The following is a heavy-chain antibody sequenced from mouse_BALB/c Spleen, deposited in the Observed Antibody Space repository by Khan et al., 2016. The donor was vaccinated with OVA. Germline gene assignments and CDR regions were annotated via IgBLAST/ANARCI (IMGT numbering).Heavy chain of an antibody. CDR3: ASSRSRAWFAS. V-gene: IGHV5-17*02. Sequence: EVELVESGGGLVQPGGSRKLSCAASGFTFSSFGMHWVRQAPEKGLEWVAYISSGSSTIYYADTVKGRFTISRDNPKNTLFLQMTSLRSEDTAMYYCASSRSRAWFASWGQGTLVTVSA. J-gene: IGHJ3*01. CDR2: ISSGSSTI. CDR1: GFTFSSFG.